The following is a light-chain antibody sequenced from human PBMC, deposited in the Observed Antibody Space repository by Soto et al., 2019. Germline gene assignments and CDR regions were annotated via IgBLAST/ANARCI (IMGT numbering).Light chain of an antibody. Sequence: QSVLTQPASVSGSRGQSITISCTGTSSDVGSYNLVSWYQQHPGKAPKLMIYEVSKRPSGVSNRFSGSKSGNTASLTISGLQAEDEADYYCCSYAGSSTPLIFGTGTKLTVL. CDR1: SSDVGSYNL. J-gene: IGLJ1*01. CDR3: CSYAGSSTPLI. V-gene: IGLV2-23*02. CDR2: EVS.